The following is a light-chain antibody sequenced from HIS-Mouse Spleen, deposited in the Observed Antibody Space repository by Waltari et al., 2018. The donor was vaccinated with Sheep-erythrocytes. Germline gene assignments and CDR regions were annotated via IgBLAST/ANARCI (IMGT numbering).Light chain of an antibody. J-gene: IGLJ2*01. CDR1: SSDVGGYNY. Sequence: QSALTQPASVSGSPGQSITISCTGTSSDVGGYNYVSWYQKHPGKAPKLLIYEVSNRPSGVYNRFSGSKSGNTASLTISGLQAEDEADYYCSSYTSSSTQVFGGGTKLTVL. CDR2: EVS. V-gene: IGLV2-14*01. CDR3: SSYTSSSTQV.